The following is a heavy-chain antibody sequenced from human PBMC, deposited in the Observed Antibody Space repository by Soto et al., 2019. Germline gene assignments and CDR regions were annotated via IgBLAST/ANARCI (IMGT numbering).Heavy chain of an antibody. V-gene: IGHV3-21*01. CDR1: GVTFSASR. CDR3: VRGGSGATSADLFDA. J-gene: IGHJ3*01. CDR2: ISSTSSFI. Sequence: PXGSLRLSCAAAGVTFSASRINWVRQAPGKGLDWVSSISSTSSFIFYAESVRGRFTISRDNAKNALYLQMNGLRAEDTAVYYCVRGGSGATSADLFDAWGQGKLVPVSS. D-gene: IGHD3-10*01.